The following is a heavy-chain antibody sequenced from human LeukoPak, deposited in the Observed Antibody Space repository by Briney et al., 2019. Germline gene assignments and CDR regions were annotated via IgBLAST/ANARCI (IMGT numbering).Heavy chain of an antibody. CDR1: GGSISSGGYY. V-gene: IGHV4-30-2*02. CDR2: IYHSGST. J-gene: IGHJ3*02. D-gene: IGHD2-2*01. Sequence: SETLSLTCTVSGGSISSGGYYWSWIRQPPGKGLEWIGYIYHSGSTYYNPSLKSRVTISVDTSKNQFSLKLSSVTAADTAVYYCARFPIVVVPAATVADAFDIWSQGTMVTVSS. CDR3: ARFPIVVVPAATVADAFDI.